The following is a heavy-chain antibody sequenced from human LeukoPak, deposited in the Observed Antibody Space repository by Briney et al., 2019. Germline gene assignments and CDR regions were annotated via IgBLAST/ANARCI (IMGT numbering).Heavy chain of an antibody. V-gene: IGHV3-23*01. CDR2: ISGSGDGT. Sequence: PGGSLRLSCAASGFTFSSYAMSWVRQAPGKGLEWVSGISGSGDGTHDADSVKGRFTISRDNSKNTVYLQMNSLRADDTAVYYCAKERSSGWPFAYWGQGGLVSVSS. D-gene: IGHD6-19*01. CDR1: GFTFSSYA. CDR3: AKERSSGWPFAY. J-gene: IGHJ4*02.